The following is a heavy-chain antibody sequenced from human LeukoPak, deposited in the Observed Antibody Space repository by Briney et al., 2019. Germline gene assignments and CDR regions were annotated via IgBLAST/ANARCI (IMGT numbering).Heavy chain of an antibody. V-gene: IGHV4-31*03. CDR2: IYYSGST. CDR3: ATSQDYYYYGMDV. CDR1: GGSISSGGYH. Sequence: SETLSLTCTVSGGSISSGGYHWSWIRQHPGKGLEWIGYIYYSGSTYYNPSLKSRVTISVDTSKNQFSLKLSSVTAADTAVYYCATSQDYYYYGMDVWGQGTTVTVSS. J-gene: IGHJ6*02.